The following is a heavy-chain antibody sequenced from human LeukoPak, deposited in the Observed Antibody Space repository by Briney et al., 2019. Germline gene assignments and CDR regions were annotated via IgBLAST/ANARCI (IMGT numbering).Heavy chain of an antibody. V-gene: IGHV1-18*01. CDR1: SYTFTSYG. Sequence: GASVKVSCKASSYTFTSYGISWVRQAPGQGLEWMGWISAYNGNTNYAQKLQGRVTMTTDTSTSTAYMELRSLRSDDTAVYYCARAHEAARQDYYYYYYMDVWGKGTTVTVSS. D-gene: IGHD6-6*01. CDR3: ARAHEAARQDYYYYYYMDV. CDR2: ISAYNGNT. J-gene: IGHJ6*03.